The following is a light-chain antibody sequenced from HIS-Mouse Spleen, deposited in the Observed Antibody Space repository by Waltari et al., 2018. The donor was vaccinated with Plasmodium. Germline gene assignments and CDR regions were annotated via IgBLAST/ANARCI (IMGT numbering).Light chain of an antibody. Sequence: DIQMTQSPSSLSASVGDRVTITCRASQSISSYLNWYQQKPGKAPKLLIYSASSLQSGVPIRFSGSGSGTDFTLTISSLQPEDFATYYCQQNYNTWTFGQGTKVEIK. CDR1: QSISSY. CDR2: SAS. CDR3: QQNYNTWT. J-gene: IGKJ1*01. V-gene: IGKV1-39*01.